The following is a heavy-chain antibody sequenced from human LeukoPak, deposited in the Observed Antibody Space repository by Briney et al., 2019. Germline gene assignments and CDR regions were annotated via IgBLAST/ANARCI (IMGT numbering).Heavy chain of an antibody. J-gene: IGHJ3*02. CDR2: INHSGST. CDR1: GGSFSGYY. CDR3: ARDSHEYYGSGNYYSDAFDI. Sequence: SETLSLTCAVYGGSFSGYYWSWIRQPPGKGLEWSGEINHSGSTNYNPSLKSRVTISVDTSKNQFSLKLTSVTAADTAVYYCARDSHEYYGSGNYYSDAFDIWGQGTRVTVSS. V-gene: IGHV4-34*01. D-gene: IGHD3-10*01.